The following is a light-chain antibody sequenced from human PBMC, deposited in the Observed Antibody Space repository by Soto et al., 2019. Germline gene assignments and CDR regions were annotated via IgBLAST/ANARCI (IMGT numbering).Light chain of an antibody. V-gene: IGKV3-15*01. CDR1: QSVSSD. Sequence: EIVMTQSPATLSVSPGERATLSCRASQSVSSDLAWYHQKPGQAPRLLIYGASTRATGIPARFSGSGSGTEFTLXINSLHSEDFAVYYCQQYNDWPRTFGQGNK. CDR2: GAS. CDR3: QQYNDWPRT. J-gene: IGKJ1*01.